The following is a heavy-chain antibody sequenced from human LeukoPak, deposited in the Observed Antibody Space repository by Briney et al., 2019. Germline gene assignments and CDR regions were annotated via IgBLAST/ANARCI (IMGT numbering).Heavy chain of an antibody. CDR3: ARDPEYYYGSGRLGYFDY. V-gene: IGHV3-23*01. Sequence: PGGSLRLSCAASGFTFSSYVMSWVRQAPGKGLEWVSAITANGGGTNYADSVKGRFTISRDNSKNTLYLQMNSLRAEDTAVYYCARDPEYYYGSGRLGYFDYWGQGTLVTVSS. CDR2: ITANGGGT. J-gene: IGHJ4*02. D-gene: IGHD3-10*01. CDR1: GFTFSSYV.